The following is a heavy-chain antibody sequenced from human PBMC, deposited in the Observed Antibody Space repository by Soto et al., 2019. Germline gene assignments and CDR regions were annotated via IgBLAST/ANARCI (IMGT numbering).Heavy chain of an antibody. CDR1: GFTFSGSA. J-gene: IGHJ6*02. V-gene: IGHV3-73*01. D-gene: IGHD2-15*01. Sequence: EVPLVESGGGLVQPGGSLKLSCAASGFTFSGSAIHWVRQASGKGLEWVGRVNSKASYYATTYPASVRGRFTISRDDSKNTAYLQMNSLKTEDTAVYYCTRSTPGGMDVWGQGTTVTVSS. CDR2: VNSKASYYAT. CDR3: TRSTPGGMDV.